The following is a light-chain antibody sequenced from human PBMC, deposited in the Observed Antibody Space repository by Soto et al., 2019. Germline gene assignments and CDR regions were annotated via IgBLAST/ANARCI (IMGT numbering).Light chain of an antibody. CDR3: QQYYSTPWT. CDR1: QSVLYSSNNKNY. V-gene: IGKV4-1*01. CDR2: WAS. Sequence: DIVMTQSPDSLAVSLGERATINCKSSQSVLYSSNNKNYFAWYQQEPGQPPKLLIYWASTRESGVTDRFSGSGSGTDFTLAISSLQAEDVAVYCCQQYYSTPWTFGQGTKVEIK. J-gene: IGKJ1*01.